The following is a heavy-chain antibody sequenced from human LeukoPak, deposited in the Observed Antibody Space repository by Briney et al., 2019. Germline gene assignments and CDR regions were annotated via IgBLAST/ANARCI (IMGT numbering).Heavy chain of an antibody. CDR2: ILPIFGTA. CDR1: GGTFSSYA. D-gene: IGHD2-21*02. V-gene: IGHV1-69*05. CDR3: ARVTPDCGGDCYNYYFDY. J-gene: IGHJ4*02. Sequence: SVKVSCKASGGTFSSYAISWVRQAPGQGLEWMGGILPIFGTANYAQKFQGRVTITTDESTSTAYMELSSLRSEDTAVYYCARVTPDCGGDCYNYYFDYWGQGTLVTVSS.